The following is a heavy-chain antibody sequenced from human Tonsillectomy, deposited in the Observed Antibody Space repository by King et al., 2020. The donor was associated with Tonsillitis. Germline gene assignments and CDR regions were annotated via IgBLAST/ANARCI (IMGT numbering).Heavy chain of an antibody. CDR3: TKWRGEYSYSID. D-gene: IGHD5-18*01. V-gene: IGHV3-49*04. CDR1: GFSFGDYG. CDR2: VRSKANGGTT. J-gene: IGHJ1*01. Sequence: VQLVESGGGLVQPGRSLRLSCTASGFSFGDYGLNWVRQAPGKGLEWVGFVRSKANGGTTEYAASVRGRFTISRDESKSIAYLQMNSLKTEDTAVYYCTKWRGEYSYSIDSGQGTLVTVSS.